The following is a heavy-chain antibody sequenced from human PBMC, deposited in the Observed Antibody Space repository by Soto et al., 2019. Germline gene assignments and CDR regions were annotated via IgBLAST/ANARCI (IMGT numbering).Heavy chain of an antibody. CDR1: GGSISSCGYY. J-gene: IGHJ6*02. CDR2: IYYSGST. CDR3: ARGGRRAPAMDV. V-gene: IGHV4-31*03. Sequence: QVQLQESGPGLVRPSQTLSLTCTVSGGSISSCGYYWSWIRQHPGKGLEWIGYIYYSGSTYYNPSLKSRVTISVDTSKNQFSLKLSSVTAAVTAVYYCARGGRRAPAMDVWGHGTRVTVSS.